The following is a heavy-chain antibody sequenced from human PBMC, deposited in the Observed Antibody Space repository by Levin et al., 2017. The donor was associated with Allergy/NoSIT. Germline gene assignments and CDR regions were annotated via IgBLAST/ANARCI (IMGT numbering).Heavy chain of an antibody. D-gene: IGHD6-19*01. Sequence: ASVKVSCAASGFTFSSYAMSWVRQAPGKGLEWVSAISGSGGSTYYADSVKGRFTISRDNSKNTLYLQMNSLRAEDTAVYYCAKEEYSSGWYESYFDYWGQGTLVTVSS. CDR3: AKEEYSSGWYESYFDY. J-gene: IGHJ4*02. V-gene: IGHV3-23*01. CDR2: ISGSGGST. CDR1: GFTFSSYA.